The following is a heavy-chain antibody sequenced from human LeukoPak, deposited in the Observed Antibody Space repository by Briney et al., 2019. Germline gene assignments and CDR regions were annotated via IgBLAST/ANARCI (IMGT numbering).Heavy chain of an antibody. J-gene: IGHJ4*02. Sequence: ASVKVSCKASGYTFTSYAMHWVRQAPGQRLEWMGWINAGNGNTKYSQKFQGRVTITRDTSASTAYMELSSLRSEDTAVYYCARGGRYCSGGSCYSLYFDYWGQGTLVTVSS. CDR2: INAGNGNT. V-gene: IGHV1-3*01. D-gene: IGHD2-15*01. CDR3: ARGGRYCSGGSCYSLYFDY. CDR1: GYTFTSYA.